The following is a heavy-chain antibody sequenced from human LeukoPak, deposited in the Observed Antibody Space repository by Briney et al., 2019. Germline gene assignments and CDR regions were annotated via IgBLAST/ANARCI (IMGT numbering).Heavy chain of an antibody. J-gene: IGHJ4*02. CDR3: AREGSEGYLFDY. CDR2: TYYRSKWYN. Sequence: SQTLSLTCAISGDSVSSSSDAWSWIRQSPSRGLEWLGRTYYRSKWYNDYAVSVKSRITINPDTSKNQFSLQLNSMTPEDTAVYSCAREGSEGYLFDYWGQGTLVTVSS. CDR1: GDSVSSSSDA. D-gene: IGHD5-18*01. V-gene: IGHV6-1*01.